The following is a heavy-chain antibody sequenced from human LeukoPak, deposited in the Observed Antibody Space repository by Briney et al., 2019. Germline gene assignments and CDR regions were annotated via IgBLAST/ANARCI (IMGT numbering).Heavy chain of an antibody. V-gene: IGHV1-2*02. Sequence: ASVKVSCKASGYSFTDYYIHWVRQAPGQGLEWVGWINPNNGGTNYAQKFRGRVTMTRATSISTAYVELSSLRSDDTAVYYCARVGPPDYYYYYMDVWGKGTTVTVSS. CDR1: GYSFTDYY. J-gene: IGHJ6*03. CDR3: ARVGPPDYYYYYMDV. CDR2: INPNNGGT. D-gene: IGHD3-16*01.